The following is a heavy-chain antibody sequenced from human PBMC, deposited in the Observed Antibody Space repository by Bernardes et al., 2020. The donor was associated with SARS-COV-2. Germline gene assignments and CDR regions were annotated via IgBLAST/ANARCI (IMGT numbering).Heavy chain of an antibody. CDR2: ISVYNGNT. Sequence: ASVKVSCKASGYTFTEYGITWVRQAPGQGLAWMGWISVYNGNTNYAQKFQGRVTMTTDTSTRTAYMEVTSLRSDDTAVYYCARDTYGAMSPFDYWGQGTLVTVSS. D-gene: IGHD2-21*01. V-gene: IGHV1-18*01. J-gene: IGHJ4*02. CDR3: ARDTYGAMSPFDY. CDR1: GYTFTEYG.